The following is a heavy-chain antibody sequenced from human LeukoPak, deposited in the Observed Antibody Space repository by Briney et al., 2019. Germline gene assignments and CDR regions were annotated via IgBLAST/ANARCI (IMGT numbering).Heavy chain of an antibody. CDR1: GFTFSRHW. V-gene: IGHV3-74*01. CDR3: AREYNYDLDV. CDR2: IKGDQSTT. Sequence: GGSLRLSCAASGFTFSRHWMHWVRQAPGKGLVWVSRIKGDQSTTNYADSAKGRFTISRDNAKNTLYLQMNSVRAEDTAVYYCAREYNYDLDVWGKGTTVTVSS. J-gene: IGHJ6*04.